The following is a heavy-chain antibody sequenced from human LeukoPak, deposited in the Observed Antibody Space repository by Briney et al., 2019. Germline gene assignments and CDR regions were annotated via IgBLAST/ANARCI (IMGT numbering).Heavy chain of an antibody. CDR1: GFTFSSYA. CDR2: ISYDGSNK. Sequence: GRSLRLSCAASGFTFSSYAMHWVRQAPGKGLEWVAVISYDGSNKYYADSVKGRFTISRDNSKNTLYLQMNSLRAEDTAVYYCARSLQNYDYVWGSYRSIDPWGQGTLVTVSS. J-gene: IGHJ5*02. V-gene: IGHV3-30-3*01. D-gene: IGHD3-16*01. CDR3: ARSLQNYDYVWGSYRSIDP.